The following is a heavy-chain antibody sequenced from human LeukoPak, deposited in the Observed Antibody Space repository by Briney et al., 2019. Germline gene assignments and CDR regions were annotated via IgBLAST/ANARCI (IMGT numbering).Heavy chain of an antibody. CDR1: GFTVSSNF. CDR3: ARISGCYVFDY. J-gene: IGHJ4*02. V-gene: IGHV3-53*01. Sequence: GGSLRLSCAASGFTVSSNFVSWVRQAPGKGLEWVSVIYSGGGTFYADSVKGRFTLSRDNSKNTLYLQMNNLRAEDTAVYYCARISGCYVFDYWGQGTLVTVSS. CDR2: IYSGGGT. D-gene: IGHD1-26*01.